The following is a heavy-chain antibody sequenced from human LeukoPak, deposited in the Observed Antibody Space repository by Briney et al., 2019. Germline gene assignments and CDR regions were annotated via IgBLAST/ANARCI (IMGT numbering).Heavy chain of an antibody. CDR3: ANAHSPFSFYFDS. Sequence: GASLRLSCAASGFTFSSYAMSWVRQAPGKGLEWVTAISGSGGSTYYADYGRGRFTHARDNSKNTLFLQKNSLRAEDAAVYYCANAHSPFSFYFDSWGQGTLVTVSS. CDR2: ISGSGGST. D-gene: IGHD2-21*01. J-gene: IGHJ4*02. CDR1: GFTFSSYA. V-gene: IGHV3-23*01.